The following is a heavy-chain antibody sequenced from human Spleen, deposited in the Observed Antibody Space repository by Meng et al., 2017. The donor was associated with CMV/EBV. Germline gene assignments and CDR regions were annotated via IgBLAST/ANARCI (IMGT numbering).Heavy chain of an antibody. CDR3: AREGYTLGRYGAFDI. J-gene: IGHJ3*02. V-gene: IGHV3-30-3*01. CDR1: GLRFGEYA. CDR2: ISYDGSNN. Sequence: GESLKISCTASGLRFGEYAMSWVRQAPGKGLQWVAVISYDGSNNYYADSVKGRFTISRDNSNDTLYLQMNSLRVDDTAVYFCAREGYTLGRYGAFDIWGQGTVVTVSS. D-gene: IGHD2-2*02.